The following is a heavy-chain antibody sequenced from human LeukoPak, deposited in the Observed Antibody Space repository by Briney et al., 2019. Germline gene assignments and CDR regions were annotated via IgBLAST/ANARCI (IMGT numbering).Heavy chain of an antibody. Sequence: GRSLRLSCAASGFTFSSYGMHWVRQAPGKGLEWVSVIYSGGNTFYAASVKGRFTVSRDNSKNTLYLQMTSLRAEDTAVYYCARADYYDSSGYNDYWGQGTLVTVSS. D-gene: IGHD3-22*01. J-gene: IGHJ4*02. V-gene: IGHV3-NL1*01. CDR1: GFTFSSYG. CDR2: IYSGGNT. CDR3: ARADYYDSSGYNDY.